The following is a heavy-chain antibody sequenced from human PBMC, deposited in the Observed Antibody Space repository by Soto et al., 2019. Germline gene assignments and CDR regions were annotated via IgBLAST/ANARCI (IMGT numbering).Heavy chain of an antibody. CDR3: ARVRYGDYSLTDRYFDY. D-gene: IGHD4-17*01. CDR2: IYSGGST. Sequence: GGSLRLSCAASGFTVSSNYMSWVRQAPGKGLEWVSVIYSGGSTYYADSVKGRFTISRDNSKNTLYLQMNSLRAEDTAVYYCARVRYGDYSLTDRYFDYWGQGTLVTVSS. V-gene: IGHV3-66*01. J-gene: IGHJ4*02. CDR1: GFTVSSNY.